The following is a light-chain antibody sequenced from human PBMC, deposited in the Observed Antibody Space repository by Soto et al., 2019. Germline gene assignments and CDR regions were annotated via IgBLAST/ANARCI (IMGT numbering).Light chain of an antibody. J-gene: IGLJ2*01. Sequence: QAVVTQPPSASGTPGQSVTISCSGSSSNIGTDHVFWYQQLPGTAPKLLIYWSNRRPSGVPDRFSGSKSGTSASLAISGLRSEDEADYYCAAWDGSLSDVVFGGGTKLTVL. V-gene: IGLV1-47*01. CDR2: WSN. CDR3: AAWDGSLSDVV. CDR1: SSNIGTDH.